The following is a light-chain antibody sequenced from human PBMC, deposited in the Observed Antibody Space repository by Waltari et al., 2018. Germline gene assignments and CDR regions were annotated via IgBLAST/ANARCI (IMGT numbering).Light chain of an antibody. CDR1: QKINGY. CDR3: QQTYSTPGIT. J-gene: IGKJ5*01. Sequence: DIQMTQSPSSLSASVVDRVTITCRAGQKINGYLNWYQHKPGKAPKLLIYGASNLQTGVPSRFSGSESGTDFTLTINSLQPEDFATYFCQQTYSTPGITFGQGTRLEI. CDR2: GAS. V-gene: IGKV1-39*01.